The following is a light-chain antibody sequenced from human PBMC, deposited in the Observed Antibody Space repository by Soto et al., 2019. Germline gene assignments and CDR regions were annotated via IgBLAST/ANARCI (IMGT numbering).Light chain of an antibody. J-gene: IGKJ1*01. CDR1: QSISSW. Sequence: DMQMTQSPSTLSASVGDRVTITCRASQSISSWLAWYQQKPGKAPKLLIYDASSLESGVPSRFSGSGSGTEFTLTISSLQPDDFATYYCQHYNSYSEAFGQGTKV. CDR2: DAS. V-gene: IGKV1-5*01. CDR3: QHYNSYSEA.